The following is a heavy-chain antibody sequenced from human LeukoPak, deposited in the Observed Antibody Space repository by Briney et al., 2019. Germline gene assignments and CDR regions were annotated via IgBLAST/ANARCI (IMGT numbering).Heavy chain of an antibody. V-gene: IGHV1-18*01. Sequence: ASVKVSCKASGYTFTSYGISWVRQAPGQGLEWMGWISAYNGNTNYAQKLQGRVTMTTDTSTSTAYMELRSLRSDDTAVYYCANSESGGGNWNYGDYWGQGTLVTVSS. CDR3: ANSESGGGNWNYGDY. CDR1: GYTFTSYG. CDR2: ISAYNGNT. J-gene: IGHJ4*02. D-gene: IGHD1-7*01.